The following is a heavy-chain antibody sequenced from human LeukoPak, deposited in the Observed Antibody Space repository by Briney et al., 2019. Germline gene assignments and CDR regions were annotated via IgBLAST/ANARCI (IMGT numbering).Heavy chain of an antibody. CDR1: GGSISSGGYY. D-gene: IGHD3-10*01. J-gene: IGHJ3*02. CDR3: ARRIPSGSSRADAFDI. Sequence: SQTLSLACTVSGGSISSGGYYWSWIRQHPGKGLEWIGCIYYSGSTYYNPSLKSRVTISVDTSKNQFSLKLSSVTAADTAVYYCARRIPSGSSRADAFDIWGQGTMVTVSS. CDR2: IYYSGST. V-gene: IGHV4-31*03.